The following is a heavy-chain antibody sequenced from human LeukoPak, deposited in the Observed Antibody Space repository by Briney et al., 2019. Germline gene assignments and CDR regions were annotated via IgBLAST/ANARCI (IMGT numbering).Heavy chain of an antibody. CDR2: ISSSGSTL. CDR1: GFTFSSYE. Sequence: WGSLRLSCAASGFTFSSYEMNWVRQAPGKGLERVSYISSSGSTLYYADSVKGRFTISRDNAKNSLYLQMNSLRAEDTAVYYCARVTLYSSSSSDYWGQGTLVTVSS. J-gene: IGHJ4*02. V-gene: IGHV3-48*03. CDR3: ARVTLYSSSSSDY. D-gene: IGHD6-6*01.